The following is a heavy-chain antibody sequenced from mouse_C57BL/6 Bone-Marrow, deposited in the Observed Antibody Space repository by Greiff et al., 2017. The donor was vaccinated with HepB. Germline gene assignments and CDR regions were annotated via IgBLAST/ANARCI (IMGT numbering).Heavy chain of an antibody. Sequence: EVKLQESGPGLVKPSQSLSLTCSVTGYSITSGYYWNWIRQFPGNKLEWMGYISYDGSNNYNPSLKNRISITRDTSKNQFFLKLNSVTTEDTATYYCATYYSNVEAMDYWGQGTSVTVSS. CDR2: ISYDGSN. D-gene: IGHD2-5*01. CDR3: ATYYSNVEAMDY. V-gene: IGHV3-6*01. J-gene: IGHJ4*01. CDR1: GYSITSGYY.